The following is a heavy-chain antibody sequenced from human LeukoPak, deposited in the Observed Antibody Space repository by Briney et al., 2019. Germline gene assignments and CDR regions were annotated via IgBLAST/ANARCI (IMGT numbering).Heavy chain of an antibody. J-gene: IGHJ3*02. CDR2: INHSGST. CDR1: GGSFSGYY. Sequence: SEPLSLTCAVCGGSFSGYYWSWLRQPPGKGLEGMGEINHSGSTNYNPSLKSRVHISVDTSENQFSLKLSSVTAADTAVYYCARAPVVVTATNRPDAFDIWGQGTMVTVSS. V-gene: IGHV4-34*01. CDR3: ARAPVVVTATNRPDAFDI. D-gene: IGHD2-21*02.